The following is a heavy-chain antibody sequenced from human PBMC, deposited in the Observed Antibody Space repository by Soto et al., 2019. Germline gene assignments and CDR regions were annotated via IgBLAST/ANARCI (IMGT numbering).Heavy chain of an antibody. V-gene: IGHV3-21*01. J-gene: IGHJ4*02. CDR1: GFSFSSYS. CDR3: ASRYCTNGVYPFDY. D-gene: IGHD2-8*01. Sequence: PGGSLRLSCAASGFSFSSYSMSWVRQAPGRGLEWVASISSGSSGKYHEDSVKGRFTISRDNAKNSLYLQMNSLRAEDTAMYYCASRYCTNGVYPFDYWGQGTLVTVSS. CDR2: ISSGSSGK.